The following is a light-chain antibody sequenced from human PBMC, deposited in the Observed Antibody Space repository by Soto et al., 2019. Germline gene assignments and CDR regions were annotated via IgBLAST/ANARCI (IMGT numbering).Light chain of an antibody. J-gene: IGLJ1*01. Sequence: QSALTQPASVSGSPGQSIAISCTGTSSDVGAYNYVSWYQQHPGKAPKLMIYHVSNRPSGVSDRFSGSKSDNTASLTISGLQAEDEAAYYCSSYTPSSTYVFGTGTKVTVL. CDR2: HVS. CDR3: SSYTPSSTYV. CDR1: SSDVGAYNY. V-gene: IGLV2-14*03.